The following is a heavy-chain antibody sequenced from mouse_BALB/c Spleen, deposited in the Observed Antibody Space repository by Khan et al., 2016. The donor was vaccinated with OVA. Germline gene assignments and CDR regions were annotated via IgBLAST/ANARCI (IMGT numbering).Heavy chain of an antibody. CDR2: ISYSGRT. Sequence: VQLQQSGPGLVKPSQSLSLTYTVTGYSITSDYAWNWIRQFPGNKLEWMGYISYSGRTSYNPSLKSRISVTRDTSKNQFFLQLNSVTTEDTATXYCAMGRTYWGQGTLVTVSA. CDR3: AMGRTY. D-gene: IGHD4-1*01. CDR1: GYSITSDYA. J-gene: IGHJ3*01. V-gene: IGHV3-2*02.